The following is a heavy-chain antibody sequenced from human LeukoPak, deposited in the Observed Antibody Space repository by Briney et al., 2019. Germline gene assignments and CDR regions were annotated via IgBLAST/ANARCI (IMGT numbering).Heavy chain of an antibody. CDR2: INPNSGGT. CDR1: GYTFTGYY. J-gene: IGHJ5*02. D-gene: IGHD3-22*01. V-gene: IGHV1-2*06. CDR3: ATSIVADNWFDP. Sequence: ASVKVSCKASGYTFTGYYLHWIRQAPGQGLEWMGRINPNSGGTNYAQKFQGRVTMTRDTSISTAYMELSRLRSDDTAVYYCATSIVADNWFDPWGQGTLVTVSS.